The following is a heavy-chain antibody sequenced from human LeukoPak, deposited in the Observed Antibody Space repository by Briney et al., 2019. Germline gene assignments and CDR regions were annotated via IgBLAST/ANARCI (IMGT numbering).Heavy chain of an antibody. Sequence: SETLSLTCTVSGGSISSYYWSWIRQPPGKGLEWIGYIYYSGSTNYNPSLKSRVTISVDTSKNQFSLKLSSVTAADTAVYYCARGRELWFGELYWGQGTLVTVSS. D-gene: IGHD3-10*01. J-gene: IGHJ4*02. V-gene: IGHV4-59*12. CDR1: GGSISSYY. CDR3: ARGRELWFGELY. CDR2: IYYSGST.